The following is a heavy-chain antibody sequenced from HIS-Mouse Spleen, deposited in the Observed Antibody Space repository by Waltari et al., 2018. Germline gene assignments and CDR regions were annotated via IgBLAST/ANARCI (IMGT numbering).Heavy chain of an antibody. CDR3: ARRRGWFDY. CDR2: IYYSGST. CDR1: GGSIRSSRYY. V-gene: IGHV4-39*01. J-gene: IGHJ4*02. Sequence: QLQLQESGPGLVKPSATLSLTCTVSGGSIRSSRYYWGWIRQPPGKGLEWIGSIYYSGSTYYNPSLKSRVTISVDTSKNQFSLKLSSVTAADTAVYYCARRRGWFDYWGQGTLVTVSS. D-gene: IGHD6-19*01.